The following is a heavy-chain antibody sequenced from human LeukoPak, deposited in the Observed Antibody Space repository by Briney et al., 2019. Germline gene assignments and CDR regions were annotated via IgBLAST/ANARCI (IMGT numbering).Heavy chain of an antibody. J-gene: IGHJ5*02. D-gene: IGHD3-10*01. V-gene: IGHV4-39*01. Sequence: PSATLSLTCTVSYESISIRNYYWGWIRQSPRTGLQWIGSIYYRGTTYYSPSLKSRVTISVDTSRNQFSPNLYSVTAADTAVYYCAKHGAMVRGVPLNFDPWGPGTVVTVSS. CDR1: YESISIRNYY. CDR3: AKHGAMVRGVPLNFDP. CDR2: IYYRGTT.